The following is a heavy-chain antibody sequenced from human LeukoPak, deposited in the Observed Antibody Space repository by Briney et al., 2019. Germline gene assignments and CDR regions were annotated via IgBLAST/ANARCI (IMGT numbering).Heavy chain of an antibody. D-gene: IGHD1-26*01. CDR2: VNLNGAT. CDR1: GGSILSTNW. Sequence: PSETLSLTCAVSGGSILSTNWWSWVRPPPGKGLEWIGEVNLNGATNYNPSVEGRVTMSIDKSKNHLSLEVISVTAADTAMYFCPRESGAFSPFGFWGQGTLVTVSS. V-gene: IGHV4-4*02. J-gene: IGHJ4*02. CDR3: PRESGAFSPFGF.